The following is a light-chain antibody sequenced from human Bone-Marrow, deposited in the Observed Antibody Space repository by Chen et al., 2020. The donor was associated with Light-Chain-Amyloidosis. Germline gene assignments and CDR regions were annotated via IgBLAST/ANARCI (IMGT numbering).Light chain of an antibody. V-gene: IGLV6-57*03. CDR3: QSYATNTWI. Sequence: NFILTQYHSVSESPGKTVTISCTRSSGDIATNYVQWYQQRPGSAPTTVIYENDLRPSGVPDRFSGSIDTSSNSASLTISGLETEDEADYYCQSYATNTWIFGGGTHLTVL. J-gene: IGLJ3*02. CDR2: END. CDR1: SGDIATNY.